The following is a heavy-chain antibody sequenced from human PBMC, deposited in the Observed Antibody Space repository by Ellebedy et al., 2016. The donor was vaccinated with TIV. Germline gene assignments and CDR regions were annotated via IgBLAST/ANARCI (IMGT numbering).Heavy chain of an antibody. CDR3: ARGIIGHDWFDP. CDR1: GGSITSSSHY. CDR2: INHNGAT. D-gene: IGHD2/OR15-2a*01. Sequence: SETLSLTCTVSGGSITSSSHYCVWIRQPPGKGLDWIGAINHNGATFYNPSLKSRVPVSVDTSKSQFSLKLNSVTAADTAVYFCARGIIGHDWFDPWGQGTQVTVSS. J-gene: IGHJ5*02. V-gene: IGHV4-39*07.